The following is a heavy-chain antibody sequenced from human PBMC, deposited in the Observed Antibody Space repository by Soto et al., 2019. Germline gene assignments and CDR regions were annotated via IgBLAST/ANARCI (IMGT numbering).Heavy chain of an antibody. CDR2: IIPFYGTT. D-gene: IGHD2-2*01. CDR1: GGTFSDHG. V-gene: IGHV1-69*12. CDR3: AKIRSPPGRDCLRISCAHYYYFGMDV. J-gene: IGHJ6*02. Sequence: QVQLVQSGAEAKKPGSAVRVSCKASGGTFSDHGISWVRQAPGQGLEWMGGIIPFYGTTEYAQKFAARVSITADESTXTXYXXLSNLRYEDTAVYFCAKIRSPPGRDCLRISCAHYYYFGMDVWGQGTTVTVSS.